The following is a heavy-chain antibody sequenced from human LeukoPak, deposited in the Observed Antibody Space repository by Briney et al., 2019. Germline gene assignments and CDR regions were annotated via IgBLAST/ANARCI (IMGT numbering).Heavy chain of an antibody. D-gene: IGHD2-21*02. Sequence: SETLSLTCDVYGGSFSGYYWNWIRQPPGKGLEWIGEINHSGSTNYNPSLKSRVTISVDTSKNQFSLKLNSVTAADTAVYYCARLVSGSHDFDYWGQGTLVTVSS. CDR1: GGSFSGYY. CDR2: INHSGST. CDR3: ARLVSGSHDFDY. V-gene: IGHV4-34*01. J-gene: IGHJ4*02.